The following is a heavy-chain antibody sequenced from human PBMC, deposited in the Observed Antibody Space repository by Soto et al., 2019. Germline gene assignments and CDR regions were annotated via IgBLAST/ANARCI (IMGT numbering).Heavy chain of an antibody. J-gene: IGHJ2*01. D-gene: IGHD3-3*01. V-gene: IGHV3-7*01. CDR1: GFTFSSYW. Sequence: GGSLRLSCAASGFTFSSYWMSWVRQAPGKGLEWVANIKQDGSEKYYVDSVKGRFTISRDNAKNSLYLQMNSLRAEDTAVYYCAREYYDFWSGYYLLYFDLWGRGTLVTVSS. CDR2: IKQDGSEK. CDR3: AREYYDFWSGYYLLYFDL.